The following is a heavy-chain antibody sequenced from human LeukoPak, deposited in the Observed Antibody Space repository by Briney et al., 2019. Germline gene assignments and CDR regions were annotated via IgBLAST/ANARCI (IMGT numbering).Heavy chain of an antibody. V-gene: IGHV3-23*01. J-gene: IGHJ3*02. CDR3: AKGLYYYDSSAMLMAFDI. D-gene: IGHD3-22*01. Sequence: GGSLRLSCAASGFTFSSYAMSWVRQAPGKGLEWVSAISGSGGSTYYADSVKGRFTISRDNSKNTLYLQMNSLRAEDTAVYYCAKGLYYYDSSAMLMAFDIWGQGTMVTVSS. CDR2: ISGSGGST. CDR1: GFTFSSYA.